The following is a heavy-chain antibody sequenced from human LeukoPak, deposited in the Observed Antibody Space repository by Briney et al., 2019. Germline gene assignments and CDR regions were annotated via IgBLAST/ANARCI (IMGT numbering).Heavy chain of an antibody. Sequence: SVKVSCKASGGTFSSYAISWVRQAPGQGLEWMGGIIPIFGTANYAQKSQGRVTITADESTSTAYMELSSLRSEDTAVYYCAREGSGYSGPAFDIWGQGTMVTVSS. CDR3: AREGSGYSGPAFDI. CDR1: GGTFSSYA. V-gene: IGHV1-69*13. J-gene: IGHJ3*02. CDR2: IIPIFGTA. D-gene: IGHD3-22*01.